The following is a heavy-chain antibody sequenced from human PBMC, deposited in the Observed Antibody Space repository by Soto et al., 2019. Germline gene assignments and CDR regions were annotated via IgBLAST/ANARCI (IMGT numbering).Heavy chain of an antibody. CDR3: ASQRAPYYFDY. CDR2: IYNSGST. Sequence: QVQLQASGPGLVKPSQTLSLTCTVSGVSISSGGYYWNWIRHHPGKGLEWIGYIYNSGSTYYNPYLKSRVFISADTSKNLLSLKLSSVTAADTAVYYCASQRAPYYFDYWGRGALVTVSS. V-gene: IGHV4-31*03. J-gene: IGHJ4*02. CDR1: GVSISSGGYY.